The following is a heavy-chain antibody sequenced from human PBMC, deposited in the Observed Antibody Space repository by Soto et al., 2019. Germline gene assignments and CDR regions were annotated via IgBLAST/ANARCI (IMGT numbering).Heavy chain of an antibody. V-gene: IGHV4-30-2*01. Sequence: SETLSLTCAVSGGSISSGGYSWSWIRQPPGKGLEWIGYMYHSGSTYYNPSLKSRVTISIDRSKNQFSLKLSSVTVADTAVYYCAKVPAYWGQGILVTVS. J-gene: IGHJ4*02. CDR1: GGSISSGGYS. D-gene: IGHD2-2*01. CDR3: AKVPAY. CDR2: MYHSGST.